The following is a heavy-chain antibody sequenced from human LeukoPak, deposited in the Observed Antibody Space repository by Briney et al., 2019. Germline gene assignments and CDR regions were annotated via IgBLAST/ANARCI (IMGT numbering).Heavy chain of an antibody. D-gene: IGHD3-10*01. Sequence: SVKVSCKASGGTFSSYAISWVRQAPGQGLEWMGGIIPIFGTANYAQKFQGRVTITADKSTSTAYMELSSLRSEDTAVYYCARDQHLWFGELFLRYYYGMDVWGQGTTVTVSS. V-gene: IGHV1-69*06. J-gene: IGHJ6*02. CDR3: ARDQHLWFGELFLRYYYGMDV. CDR1: GGTFSSYA. CDR2: IIPIFGTA.